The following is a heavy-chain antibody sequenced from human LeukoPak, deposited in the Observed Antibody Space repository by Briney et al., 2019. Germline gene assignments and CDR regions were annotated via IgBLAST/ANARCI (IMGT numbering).Heavy chain of an antibody. J-gene: IGHJ4*02. V-gene: IGHV3-23*01. CDR3: AKDAPYVDMATMVKAYFFDY. CDR2: ISGSGGST. CDR1: GFTFSSYA. Sequence: PGGSLRLSCAASGFTFSSYAMSWVRQAPGKGLEWVSAISGSGGSTYYADSVKGRFTISRDNSKNTLYLQMNSLRAEDTAIYYCAKDAPYVDMATMVKAYFFDYWGQGTLVTVSS. D-gene: IGHD5-24*01.